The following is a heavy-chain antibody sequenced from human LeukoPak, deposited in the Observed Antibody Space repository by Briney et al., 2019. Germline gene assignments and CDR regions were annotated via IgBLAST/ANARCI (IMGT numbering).Heavy chain of an antibody. CDR1: GYTFTSYA. D-gene: IGHD3-16*01. CDR3: ARSSGDYVWGSTDDLDY. V-gene: IGHV7-4-1*02. CDR2: INTNTGNP. J-gene: IGHJ4*02. Sequence: ASVKVSCKASGYTFTSYAMNWVRQAPGQGLEWMGWINTNTGNPTYAQGFTGRFVFSLDTSVSTAYLQISSLKAEDTAVYYCARSSGDYVWGSTDDLDYWGQGTLVTVSS.